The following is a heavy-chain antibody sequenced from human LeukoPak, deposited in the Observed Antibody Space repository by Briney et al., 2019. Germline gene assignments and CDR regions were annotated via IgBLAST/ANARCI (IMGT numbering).Heavy chain of an antibody. CDR3: ARSRQTSGLFNS. CDR2: IYDRGPA. V-gene: IGHV4-30-2*01. J-gene: IGHJ5*01. CDR1: GYAITSGGFS. D-gene: IGHD3-10*01. Sequence: SETLSLTCTVSGYAITSGGFSWNWIRQPPGKGLEWIGCIYDRGPAYYNPSLKSRFTISVDRPKNQFFLNVTSLTAADTAVYYCARSRQTSGLFNSWGQGTLVVVSS.